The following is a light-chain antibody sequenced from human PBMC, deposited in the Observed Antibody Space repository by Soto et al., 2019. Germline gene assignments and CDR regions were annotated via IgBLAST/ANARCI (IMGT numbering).Light chain of an antibody. V-gene: IGKV3-11*01. CDR2: DAF. CDR1: ETIRNL. Sequence: EIVLTQSPATLSLSPGERATLSCRASETIRNLLAWYQQRPGQAPRLLIYDAFSRAPGIPARFSGGGSGTDLTITISSLEPEDFAVDYCQQRHNWPITFGQGTRLEIK. CDR3: QQRHNWPIT. J-gene: IGKJ5*01.